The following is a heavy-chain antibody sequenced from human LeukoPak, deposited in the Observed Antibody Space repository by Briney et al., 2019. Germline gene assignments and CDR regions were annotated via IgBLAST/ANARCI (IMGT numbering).Heavy chain of an antibody. CDR2: IIPIFGIA. V-gene: IGHV1-69*04. D-gene: IGHD3-22*01. CDR3: ARVPGDSSGCVGATGCFDP. J-gene: IGHJ5*02. Sequence: SVKVSCKASGGTFSSYAISWVRQAPGQGLEWMGRIIPIFGIANYAQKFQGRVTITADKSTSTAYMELSSLRSEDTAVYYCARVPGDSSGCVGATGCFDPWGQGTLVTVSS. CDR1: GGTFSSYA.